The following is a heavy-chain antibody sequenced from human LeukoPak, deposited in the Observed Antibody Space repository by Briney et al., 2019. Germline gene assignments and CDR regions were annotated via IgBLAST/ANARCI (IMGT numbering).Heavy chain of an antibody. CDR1: GFTFSSYW. D-gene: IGHD2-15*01. Sequence: GGSLRLSCAASGFTFSSYWMHWVRQAPGKGLVWVSRINSDGSSTSYADSVKGRFTISRDNAKNTLYLQMNSLGAEDTAVYYCVSSYCSGGSCYSASGYWGQGTLVTVSS. CDR2: INSDGSST. CDR3: VSSYCSGGSCYSASGY. V-gene: IGHV3-74*01. J-gene: IGHJ4*02.